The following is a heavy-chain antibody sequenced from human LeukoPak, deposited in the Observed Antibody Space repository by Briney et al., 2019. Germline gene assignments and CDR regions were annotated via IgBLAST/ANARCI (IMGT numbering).Heavy chain of an antibody. CDR2: IYYSGST. CDR1: GGSISSGGYY. Sequence: PSETLSLTCTVSGGSISSGGYYWSWIRQHPGKGLEWIGYIYYSGSTYYNPSLKNRVTISVDTSKNQFSLKLSSVTAADTAVYYCARGYCSSTSCYYSWFDPWGQGTLVTVSS. CDR3: ARGYCSSTSCYYSWFDP. D-gene: IGHD2-2*01. V-gene: IGHV4-31*03. J-gene: IGHJ5*02.